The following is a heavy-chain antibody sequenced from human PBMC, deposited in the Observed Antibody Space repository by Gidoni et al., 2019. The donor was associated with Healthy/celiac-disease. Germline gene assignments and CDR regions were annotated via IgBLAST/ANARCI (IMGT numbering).Heavy chain of an antibody. CDR1: GGSISSSSYS. D-gene: IGHD3-3*01. V-gene: IGHV4-39*01. Sequence: QLQLQESGPGLVKPSETLSLTCTVSGGSISSSSYSWGWIRQPPGKGLEWIGSIYYSGSTYYNPSLKSRVTISVDTSKNQFSLKLSSVTAADTAVYYCARLSGFLEWLSDNYYYGMDVWGQGTTVTVSS. CDR3: ARLSGFLEWLSDNYYYGMDV. CDR2: IYYSGST. J-gene: IGHJ6*02.